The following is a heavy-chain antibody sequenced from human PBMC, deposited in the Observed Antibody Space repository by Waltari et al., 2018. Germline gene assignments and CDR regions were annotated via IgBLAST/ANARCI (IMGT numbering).Heavy chain of an antibody. CDR1: GYTFTSYD. CDR3: ARGRGVTIFGVVLGVRFDP. CDR2: MNPNSGNT. J-gene: IGHJ5*02. Sequence: QVQLVQSGAEVKKPGASVKVSCKASGYTFTSYDITWVRQATGQGLEWMGWMNPNSGNTGYAQKFQGRVTMTRNTSISTAYMELSSLRSEDTAVYYCARGRGVTIFGVVLGVRFDPWGQGTLVTVSS. V-gene: IGHV1-8*02. D-gene: IGHD3-3*01.